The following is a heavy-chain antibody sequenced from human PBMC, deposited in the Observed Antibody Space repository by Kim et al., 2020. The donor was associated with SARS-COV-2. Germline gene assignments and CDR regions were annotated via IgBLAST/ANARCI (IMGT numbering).Heavy chain of an antibody. J-gene: IGHJ4*02. D-gene: IGHD3-22*01. CDR3: ARLGFYDSSGYYYSY. Sequence: PPLKSRVTISVATSKNQFSLKLSSVTAADTAVYYCARLGFYDSSGYYYSYWGQGTLVTVSS. V-gene: IGHV4-39*01.